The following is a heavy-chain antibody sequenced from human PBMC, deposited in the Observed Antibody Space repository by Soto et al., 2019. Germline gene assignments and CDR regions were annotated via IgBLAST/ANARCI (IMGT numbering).Heavy chain of an antibody. D-gene: IGHD5-18*01. J-gene: IGHJ4*02. CDR1: GGYVTSDEDY. CDR2: ISNSGST. CDR3: ATESGSTYGYFDY. Sequence: SETLSLTYTVSGGYVTSDEDYWTWKRQSPGKGLEWIGYISNSGSTGYNPSLKTRLSMSVDRSKNQFTLRLTSVTAADTAVYFCATESGSTYGYFDYWGQGTLVTVSS. V-gene: IGHV4-30-4*01.